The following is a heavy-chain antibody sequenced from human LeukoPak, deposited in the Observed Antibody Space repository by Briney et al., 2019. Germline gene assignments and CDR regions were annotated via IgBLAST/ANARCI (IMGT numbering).Heavy chain of an antibody. Sequence: GGSLRLSCAASGFMFRDAVMTWVRQAPGKGLEWVSGISGSGGSTYYADSVKGRFTISRDNSKNTLYLQMNSLRAEDTAVYYCAKDGTWIQLWFDYWGQGTLVTVSS. CDR2: ISGSGGST. J-gene: IGHJ4*02. CDR1: GFMFRDAV. D-gene: IGHD5-18*01. CDR3: AKDGTWIQLWFDY. V-gene: IGHV3-23*01.